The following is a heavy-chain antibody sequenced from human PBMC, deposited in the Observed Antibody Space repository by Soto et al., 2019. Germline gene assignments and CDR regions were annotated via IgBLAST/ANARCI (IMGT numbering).Heavy chain of an antibody. CDR3: ARDPSYDCNYSDY. V-gene: IGHV3-33*01. Sequence: GGSLRLSCAASGFSFSSYGMHWVRQAPGKGLEWVAVIWYDGSNKYYADSVKGRFTISRDNSKNTLYLQMNSLRAEDTAVYFCARDPSYDCNYSDYWGQGTLVTVSS. CDR1: GFSFSSYG. D-gene: IGHD5-12*01. CDR2: IWYDGSNK. J-gene: IGHJ4*02.